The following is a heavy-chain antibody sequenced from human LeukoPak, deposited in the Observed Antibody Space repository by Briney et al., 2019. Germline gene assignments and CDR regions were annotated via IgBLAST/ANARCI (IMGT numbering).Heavy chain of an antibody. CDR3: ARDHSRGSYGGMDV. Sequence: GGSLRLSCAASGFTFSDYYMNWIRQAPGKGLEWVSYISSSGSAIYYADSVKGRFTISRDNAKKSLYLQMNSLRAEDTAVYYCARDHSRGSYGGMDVWGQGTTVTVSS. V-gene: IGHV3-11*01. D-gene: IGHD4-17*01. CDR2: ISSSGSAI. CDR1: GFTFSDYY. J-gene: IGHJ6*02.